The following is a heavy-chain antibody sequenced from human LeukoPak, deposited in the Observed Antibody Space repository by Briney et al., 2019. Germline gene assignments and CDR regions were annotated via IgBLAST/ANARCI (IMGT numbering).Heavy chain of an antibody. Sequence: PGGSLRLSCEASGFTFSTYWMHWVRQAPGEGLMWVSRANTDGSSTNYAGSVKGRFTISRDNAKNTLYLQMNSLRAEDTAVYYCAKAPYSGNYWTLDYWGQGTLVTVSS. D-gene: IGHD1-26*01. J-gene: IGHJ4*02. V-gene: IGHV3-74*01. CDR3: AKAPYSGNYWTLDY. CDR1: GFTFSTYW. CDR2: ANTDGSST.